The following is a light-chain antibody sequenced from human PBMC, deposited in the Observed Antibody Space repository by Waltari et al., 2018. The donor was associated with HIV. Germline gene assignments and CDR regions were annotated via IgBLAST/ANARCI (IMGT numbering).Light chain of an antibody. CDR2: EVE. Sequence: SDLTQPASVSGFLGQSLTISCTGADSDLAFYNLLSWYQHHPGRPPKPLIYEVEIRAPAISVRSSGSKPGNTPSLSISRLHIDDEALYYCASYTGDDTLLFCGGTTVTVL. J-gene: IGLJ2*01. V-gene: IGLV2-14*01. CDR3: ASYTGDDTLL. CDR1: DSDLAFYNL.